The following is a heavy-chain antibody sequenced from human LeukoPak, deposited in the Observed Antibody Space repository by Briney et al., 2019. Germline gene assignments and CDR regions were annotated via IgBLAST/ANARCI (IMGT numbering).Heavy chain of an antibody. CDR1: GFTFDDYA. Sequence: GRSLRLSCAASGFTFDDYAMHWVRQAPGKGLEWVSGISWNSGSIGYADSVKGRFTTSRDNAKNSLYLQMNSLRAEDTALYYCSKSPNSYDFYYYMDVWGKGTTVTVSS. J-gene: IGHJ6*03. CDR3: SKSPNSYDFYYYMDV. CDR2: ISWNSGSI. D-gene: IGHD5-18*01. V-gene: IGHV3-9*01.